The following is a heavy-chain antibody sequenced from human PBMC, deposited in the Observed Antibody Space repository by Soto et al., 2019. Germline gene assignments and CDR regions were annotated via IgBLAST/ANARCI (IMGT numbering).Heavy chain of an antibody. J-gene: IGHJ5*02. Sequence: SETLSLTCTVFGGSVSIGDYLWSWIRQRSGKGLEWIGYIHDSGNTYYNPSLKSRVTISLDTSKNQFSLKVTSMTAADTAVYFCARARGGDSGDYASLFDRWGQGNLVTVSS. CDR2: IHDSGNT. D-gene: IGHD4-17*01. V-gene: IGHV4-30-4*01. CDR1: GGSVSIGDYL. CDR3: ARARGGDSGDYASLFDR.